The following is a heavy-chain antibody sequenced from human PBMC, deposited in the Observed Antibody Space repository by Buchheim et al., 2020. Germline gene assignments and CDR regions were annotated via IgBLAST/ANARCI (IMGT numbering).Heavy chain of an antibody. D-gene: IGHD3-22*01. CDR1: GFTFRNYW. V-gene: IGHV3-7*01. J-gene: IGHJ6*02. CDR3: ARAKNFDGSGYYYVFHYYYAMDV. CDR2: IKQDGSEE. Sequence: EVKLVESGGDLVQPGGFLRLSCAASGFTFRNYWMTWVRQAPGKGLEWVANIKQDGSEEYFADSVRGRFTISRDNANNSLHLQMYSLRAEDTAVYFCARAKNFDGSGYYYVFHYYYAMDVWGQGTT.